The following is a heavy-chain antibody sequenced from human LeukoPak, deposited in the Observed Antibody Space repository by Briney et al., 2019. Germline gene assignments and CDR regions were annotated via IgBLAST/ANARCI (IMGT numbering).Heavy chain of an antibody. J-gene: IGHJ4*02. Sequence: PSRALSLSCTVSGGSISSGDYYWSWIRPPPGKGLEWVGYIYYSGSSYYNPSLKSRVTISVDTSKNQFSLKLSSVTAADTAVYYCAREGGVMDDIVTGYTTYYFDYWGQGTLVTVSS. CDR2: IYYSGSS. D-gene: IGHD3-9*01. CDR3: AREGGVMDDIVTGYTTYYFDY. CDR1: GGSISSGDYY. V-gene: IGHV4-30-4*01.